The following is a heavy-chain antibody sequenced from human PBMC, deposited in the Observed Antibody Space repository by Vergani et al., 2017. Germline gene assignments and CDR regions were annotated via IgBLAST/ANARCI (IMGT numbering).Heavy chain of an antibody. CDR2: ISGSGGST. CDR1: GFTFSSYA. V-gene: IGHV3-23*01. D-gene: IGHD3-3*01. Sequence: EVQLLESGGGLVQPGGSLRLSCVASGFTFSSYAMSWVRQAPGKGLEWVSIISGSGGSTYYADSVKGRFTISRDKSKNTLYLQMNSLRAEDTAIDYCVQGGRSGYDWAYMDVWGKGTTVTVSS. J-gene: IGHJ6*03. CDR3: VQGGRSGYDWAYMDV.